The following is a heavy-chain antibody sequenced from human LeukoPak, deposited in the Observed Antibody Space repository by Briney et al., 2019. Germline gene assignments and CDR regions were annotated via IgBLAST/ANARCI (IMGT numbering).Heavy chain of an antibody. CDR1: GGSFSGYY. CDR2: INHSGST. Sequence: PSETLSLTCAVYGGSFSGYYWSWIRQPPGKGLEWIGEINHSGSTNYNPSLKSRVTISVDTSKNQFSLKLSSVTAADTAVYYCARGAGAAAGTWTDYWGQGTLVTVSS. V-gene: IGHV4-34*01. D-gene: IGHD6-13*01. J-gene: IGHJ4*02. CDR3: ARGAGAAAGTWTDY.